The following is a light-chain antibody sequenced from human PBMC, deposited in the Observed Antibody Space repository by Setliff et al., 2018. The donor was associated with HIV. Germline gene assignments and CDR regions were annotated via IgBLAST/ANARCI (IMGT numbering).Light chain of an antibody. CDR2: LGS. CDR1: QSLLHSNGKNY. V-gene: IGKV2-28*01. J-gene: IGKJ1*01. CDR3: MQTLQART. Sequence: DIVMTQSPLSLPVTPGEPASISCRSSQSLLHSNGKNYLNWYQQKPGQSPHLLIYLGSNRASGVPDRFSSSGSGTEFTLKINRVEAEDVGVYYCMQTLQARTFDQGTKVDIK.